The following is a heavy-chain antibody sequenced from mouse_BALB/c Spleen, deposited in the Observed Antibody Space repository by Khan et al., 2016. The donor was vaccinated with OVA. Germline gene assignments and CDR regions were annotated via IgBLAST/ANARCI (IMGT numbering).Heavy chain of an antibody. CDR1: GYTFSDYY. D-gene: IGHD3-1*01. CDR3: ARSGICSFLY. J-gene: IGHJ3*01. V-gene: IGHV1-77*01. CDR2: IYPGRGNT. Sequence: QVQLKQSGAELARPGASVKLSCKASGYTFSDYYINWVKQRTGQGLEWIGEIYPGRGNTYYNAKFKGKATLTADKSSSTAYMQFSSLTSEDSAVYFCARSGICSFLYWGQGTLVTVS.